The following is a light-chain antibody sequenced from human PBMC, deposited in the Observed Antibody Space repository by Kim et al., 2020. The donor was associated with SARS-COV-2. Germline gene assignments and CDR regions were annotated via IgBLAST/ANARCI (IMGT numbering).Light chain of an antibody. CDR3: HQTTAVSWT. J-gene: IGKJ1*01. Sequence: GVPSRFSGSGSGTDFTLNIXSLEPEDAATYYCHQTTAVSWTFGQGTKVDIK. V-gene: IGKV6-21*01.